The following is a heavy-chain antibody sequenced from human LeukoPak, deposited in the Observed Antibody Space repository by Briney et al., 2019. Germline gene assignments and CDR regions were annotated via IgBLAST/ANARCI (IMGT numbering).Heavy chain of an antibody. J-gene: IGHJ6*03. Sequence: GGSLRLSCAASGFTFSNYAMSWVRQAPGKGLEWVSGISGGGGSTFYADSVKGRFTISRDNSENTLHVQMNSLRAGDTAVYYCAKVPRGIPRYYYMDVWGKGTTVTVSS. CDR3: AKVPRGIPRYYYMDV. CDR2: ISGGGGST. V-gene: IGHV3-23*01. CDR1: GFTFSNYA. D-gene: IGHD3-16*01.